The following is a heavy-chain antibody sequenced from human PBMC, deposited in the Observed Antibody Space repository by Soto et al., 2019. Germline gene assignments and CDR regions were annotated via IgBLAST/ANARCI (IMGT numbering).Heavy chain of an antibody. J-gene: IGHJ4*01. CDR2: ISYDGSNK. CDR1: GFTFSSYA. CDR3: ARDRRSSANKVGEDRILDY. Sequence: GGSLRLSCAASGFTFSSYAMHWVRQAPGKGLEWVAVISYDGSNKYYADSVKGRFTISRDNSKNTPYLQMNSLRAEETAVYYRARDRRSSANKVGEDRILDYWGQGTTVTVSS. D-gene: IGHD3-10*01. V-gene: IGHV3-30-3*01.